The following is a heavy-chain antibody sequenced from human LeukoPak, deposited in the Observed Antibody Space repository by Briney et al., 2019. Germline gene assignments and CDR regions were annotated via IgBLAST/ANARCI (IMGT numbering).Heavy chain of an antibody. D-gene: IGHD6-13*01. CDR3: AKDAIRYSSPLFDP. Sequence: QPGGSLRLSCAASGFTFSSYGMHWVRQAPGKGLEWVAFIRYDGSNKYYADSVKGRFTISRDNSKNTLYLQMNSLRAEDTAVYYCAKDAIRYSSPLFDPWGQGTLVTVSS. V-gene: IGHV3-30*02. CDR1: GFTFSSYG. J-gene: IGHJ5*02. CDR2: IRYDGSNK.